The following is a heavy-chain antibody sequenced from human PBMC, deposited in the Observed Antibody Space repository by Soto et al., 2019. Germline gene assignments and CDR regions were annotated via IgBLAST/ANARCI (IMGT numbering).Heavy chain of an antibody. CDR1: GYSIVNFG. V-gene: IGHV1-18*01. CDR2: ISGSSDET. D-gene: IGHD6-6*01. CDR3: ARDFFSSSSSHYFDI. Sequence: ASVKVSCKASGYSIVNFGFSWVRQAPGQGLEWMGWISGSSDETRYAQKLQGRVTMTTDTSTSTAYMELRSLNSDDTAVYYCARDFFSSSSSHYFDIWGQGTLVTVSS. J-gene: IGHJ4*02.